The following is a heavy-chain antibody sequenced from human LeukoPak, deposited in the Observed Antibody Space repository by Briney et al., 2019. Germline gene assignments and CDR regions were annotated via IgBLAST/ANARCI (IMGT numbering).Heavy chain of an antibody. CDR2: IIPIFGIA. Sequence: GSSVKVSFKASGGTFTIYAISWVRQAPGQGLEWMGRIIPIFGIANYAQKFQGRVTITADKSTSTAYMELSSLRSEDTAVYYCASGGSSSMEGPYYYYGMDVWGQGTTVTVSS. D-gene: IGHD6-6*01. J-gene: IGHJ6*02. CDR3: ASGGSSSMEGPYYYYGMDV. CDR1: GGTFTIYA. V-gene: IGHV1-69*17.